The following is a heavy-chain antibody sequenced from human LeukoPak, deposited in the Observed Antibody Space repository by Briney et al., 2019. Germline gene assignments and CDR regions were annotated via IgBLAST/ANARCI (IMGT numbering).Heavy chain of an antibody. Sequence: GGSLRLSCAASGFTFSSFEMNWVRQAPGKGLEWVSYISSSGTTIYYADSVKGRFTTSRDNAENSLYLQMNSLRPEDTAVYYCARADYWGQGALVTVSS. J-gene: IGHJ4*02. CDR2: ISSSGTTI. V-gene: IGHV3-48*03. CDR3: ARADY. CDR1: GFTFSSFE.